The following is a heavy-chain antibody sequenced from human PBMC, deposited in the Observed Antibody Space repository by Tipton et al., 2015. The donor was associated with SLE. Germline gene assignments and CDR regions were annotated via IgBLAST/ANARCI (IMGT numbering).Heavy chain of an antibody. D-gene: IGHD3-22*01. V-gene: IGHV3-23*01. CDR3: AKKGNNYQSSGYSLDD. Sequence: SLRLSCAASGFTFSIYAMNWVRQAPGKGLQWVSAISGSGDSTYYADSVRGRFTISRDNSKNTLYLQMTSLRAEDTAVYYCAKKGNNYQSSGYSLDDWGQGTLVTVSS. CDR2: ISGSGDST. CDR1: GFTFSIYA. J-gene: IGHJ4*02.